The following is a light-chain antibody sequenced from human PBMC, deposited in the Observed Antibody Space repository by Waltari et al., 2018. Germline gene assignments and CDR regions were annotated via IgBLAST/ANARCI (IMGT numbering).Light chain of an antibody. CDR1: QSVSSS. CDR3: QQYNDWWT. CDR2: GAS. Sequence: EIVITQSPATLSVSPGERATLSCTASQSVSSSLAWDQQKAGQAPRLRLYGASTRATGIAARFSGSGYGTEFTLTISSLQSEDFAVYYCQQYNDWWTFGPGTKVEIK. J-gene: IGKJ1*01. V-gene: IGKV3-15*01.